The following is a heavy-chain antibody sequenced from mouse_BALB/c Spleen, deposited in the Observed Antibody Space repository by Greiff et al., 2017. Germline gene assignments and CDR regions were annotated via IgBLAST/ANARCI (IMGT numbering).Heavy chain of an antibody. CDR2: IRSKSNNYAT. J-gene: IGHJ2*01. CDR1: GFTFNTYA. CDR3: VRQLLDSFDY. D-gene: IGHD2-1*01. Sequence: EVKVVESGGGLVQPKGSLKLSCAASGFTFNTYAMNWVRQAPGKGLEWVARIRSKSNNYATYYADSVKDRFTISRDDSQSMLYLQMNNLKTEDTAMYYCVRQLLDSFDYWGQGTTLTVSS. V-gene: IGHV10-1*02.